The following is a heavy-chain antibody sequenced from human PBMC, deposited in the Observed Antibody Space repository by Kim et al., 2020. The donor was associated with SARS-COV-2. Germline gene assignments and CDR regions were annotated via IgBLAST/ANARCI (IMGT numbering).Heavy chain of an antibody. D-gene: IGHD2-15*01. CDR2: ISSNGGST. Sequence: GGSLRLSCSASGFTFSSYAMHWVRQAPGKGLEYDSAISSNGGSTYYADSVKGRFTISRDNSKNTLYLQMSSLRAEDTAVYYCVKYRSDIVVWSGTWYFDL. J-gene: IGHJ2*01. CDR3: VKYRSDIVVWSGTWYFDL. V-gene: IGHV3-64D*09. CDR1: GFTFSSYA.